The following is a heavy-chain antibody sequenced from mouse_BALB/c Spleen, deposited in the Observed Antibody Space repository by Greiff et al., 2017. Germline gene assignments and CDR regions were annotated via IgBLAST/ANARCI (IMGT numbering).Heavy chain of an antibody. Sequence: VQLVESDAELVKPGASVKISCKASGYTFTDHAIHWVKQKPEQGLEWIGYISPGNGDIKYNEKFKGKATLTADKSSSTAYMQLNSLTSEDSAVYFCKTHYGNYWFAYWGQGTLVTVSA. CDR3: KTHYGNYWFAY. J-gene: IGHJ3*01. CDR1: GYTFTDHA. CDR2: ISPGNGDI. V-gene: IGHV1S53*02. D-gene: IGHD2-1*01.